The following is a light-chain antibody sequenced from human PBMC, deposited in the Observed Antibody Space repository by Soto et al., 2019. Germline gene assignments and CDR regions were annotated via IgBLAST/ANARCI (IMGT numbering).Light chain of an antibody. Sequence: EVVLTQSPSTLSLSPGESATLSCRASQNVGHNLAWYQQTPGQAPRRLIYAASDSATGIPARFRGSGSDTDFTLTITSVEPEDFAVYYCQQRSRWPRDTFGQGTKLEIK. CDR3: QQRSRWPRDT. CDR2: AAS. J-gene: IGKJ2*01. CDR1: QNVGHN. V-gene: IGKV3-11*01.